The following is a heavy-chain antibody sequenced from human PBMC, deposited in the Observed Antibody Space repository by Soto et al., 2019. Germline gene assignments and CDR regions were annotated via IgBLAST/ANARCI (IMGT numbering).Heavy chain of an antibody. CDR2: IWYDGSNK. CDR3: AREKQQLGPHDY. V-gene: IGHV3-33*01. J-gene: IGHJ4*02. CDR1: GFTFSSYG. Sequence: GGSLRLSCAASGFTFSSYGMHWVRQAPGKGLEWVAVIWYDGSNKYYADSVKGRFTISRDNSKNTLYLQMNSLRAEDTAVYYCAREKQQLGPHDYWGQGTLVTVSS. D-gene: IGHD6-13*01.